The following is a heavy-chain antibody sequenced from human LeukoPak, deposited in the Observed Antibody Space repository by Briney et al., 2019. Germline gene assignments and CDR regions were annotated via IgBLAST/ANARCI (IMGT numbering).Heavy chain of an antibody. CDR2: IKQDGSEK. Sequence: GGSLRLSCAASGFTFSSYWMSWVRQAPGKGLEWVANIKQDGSEKYYVDSVKGRFTISRDNAKNSLYLQMNSLRAEDTAVYYCAREPKTGCSSGWYEKDIGYYFDYWGQGTLVTVSS. CDR3: AREPKTGCSSGWYEKDIGYYFDY. D-gene: IGHD6-19*01. V-gene: IGHV3-7*01. CDR1: GFTFSSYW. J-gene: IGHJ4*02.